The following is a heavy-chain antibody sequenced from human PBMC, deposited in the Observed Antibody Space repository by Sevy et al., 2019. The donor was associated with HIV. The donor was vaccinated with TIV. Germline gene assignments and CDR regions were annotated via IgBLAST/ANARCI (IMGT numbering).Heavy chain of an antibody. Sequence: GGSLRLSCAASGFTFSTYSMNWVRQAPGKGLEWVSSISSSSTYIYYADSVKGQLTIYRDNAKNSLYLQMNSLRAEDRSAYYWPKDCGTGCLCPRYGYSYSGRRVW. J-gene: IGHJ6*01. CDR3: PKDCGTGCLCPRYGYSYSGRRV. CDR2: ISSSSTYI. D-gene: IGHD2-8*02. V-gene: IGHV3-21*01. CDR1: GFTFSTYS.